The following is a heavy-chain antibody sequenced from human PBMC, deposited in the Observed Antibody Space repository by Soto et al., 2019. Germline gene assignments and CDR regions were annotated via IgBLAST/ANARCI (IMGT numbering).Heavy chain of an antibody. CDR2: IYYSGST. CDR3: ARTAPLYCSGGSCYANWFDP. CDR1: GYSISSSNW. J-gene: IGHJ5*02. Sequence: SSETLSLTCAVSGYSISSSNWWGWIRQPPGKGLEWIGYIYYSGSTYYNPSLKSRVTMSVDTSKNQFSLKLSSVTAVDTAVYYCARTAPLYCSGGSCYANWFDPWGQGTLVTVSS. V-gene: IGHV4-28*01. D-gene: IGHD2-15*01.